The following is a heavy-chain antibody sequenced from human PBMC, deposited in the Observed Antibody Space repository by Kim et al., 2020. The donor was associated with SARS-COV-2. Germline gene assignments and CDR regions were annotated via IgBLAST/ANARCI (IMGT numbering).Heavy chain of an antibody. J-gene: IGHJ5*02. Sequence: KYHPSTKRQVTISVDTSKNQFSLKLSSVTAADTAVYYCARGSRMRNWFDPWGQGTLVTVSS. CDR3: ARGSRMRNWFDP. V-gene: IGHV4-34*01.